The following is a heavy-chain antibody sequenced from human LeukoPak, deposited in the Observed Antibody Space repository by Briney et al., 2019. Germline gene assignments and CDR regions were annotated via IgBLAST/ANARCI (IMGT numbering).Heavy chain of an antibody. Sequence: SETLSLTCTVSGGSISSGDYHWSWIRQPPGKGLEWIGYIYYSGSTYYNPSLKSRVTISVDTSKNQFSLKLSSVTAADTAVYYCARVPDYDYVWGSYRYFDYWGQGTLVTVSS. CDR3: ARVPDYDYVWGSYRYFDY. J-gene: IGHJ4*02. V-gene: IGHV4-30-4*01. CDR2: IYYSGST. CDR1: GGSISSGDYH. D-gene: IGHD3-16*02.